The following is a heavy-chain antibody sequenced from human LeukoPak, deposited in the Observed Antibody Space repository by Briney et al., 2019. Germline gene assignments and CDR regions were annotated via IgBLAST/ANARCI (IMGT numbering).Heavy chain of an antibody. V-gene: IGHV3-11*04. CDR3: ARIQVAMPPNFDY. Sequence: LSLTCTVSGGSISSSSSYWGWIRQAPGKGLEWVSYISSSGSTIYYADSVKGRFTISRDNAKNSLYLQMNSLRAEDTAVYYCARIQVAMPPNFDYWGQGTLVTVSS. D-gene: IGHD2-2*01. CDR1: GGSISSSSSY. J-gene: IGHJ4*02. CDR2: ISSSGSTI.